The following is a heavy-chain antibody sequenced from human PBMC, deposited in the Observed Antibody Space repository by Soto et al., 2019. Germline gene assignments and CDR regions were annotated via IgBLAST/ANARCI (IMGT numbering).Heavy chain of an antibody. Sequence: GGSLRLSCAASGFTFSSYGMHWVRQAPGKGLEWVAVIWYDGSNKYYADSVKGRFTISRDNSKNTLYLQMNSLRAEDTAVYYCARASKYYDILTGYYDIDYWGQGALVTVSS. V-gene: IGHV3-33*01. D-gene: IGHD3-9*01. J-gene: IGHJ4*02. CDR3: ARASKYYDILTGYYDIDY. CDR2: IWYDGSNK. CDR1: GFTFSSYG.